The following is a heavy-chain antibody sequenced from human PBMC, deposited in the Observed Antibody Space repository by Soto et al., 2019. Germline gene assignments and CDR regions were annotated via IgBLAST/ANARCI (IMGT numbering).Heavy chain of an antibody. CDR2: INPSGGST. CDR3: ARDADYYDSSGYSSEC. D-gene: IGHD3-22*01. CDR1: GYTFTSYY. V-gene: IGHV1-46*01. Sequence: GASVKVSCKASGYTFTSYYMHWVRQAPGQGLEWMGIINPSGGSTSYAQKFQGRVTMTRDTSTSTVYMELSSLRSEDTAVYYCARDADYYDSSGYSSECWGKRTLVIASS. J-gene: IGHJ4*02.